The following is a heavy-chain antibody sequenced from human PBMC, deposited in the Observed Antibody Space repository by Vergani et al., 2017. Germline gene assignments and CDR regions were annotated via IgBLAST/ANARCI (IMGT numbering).Heavy chain of an antibody. CDR2: INAGNGNT. Sequence: QVQLVQSGAEVKKPGASVKASCKASGYTFTSYAMHWVRQAPGQRLEWMGWINAGNGNTKYSQKFQGRVTITRDTSASTAYMELSSLRSEDTAVYYCAMDTAMVSNFDYWGQGTLVIVSS. J-gene: IGHJ4*02. D-gene: IGHD5-18*01. CDR1: GYTFTSYA. CDR3: AMDTAMVSNFDY. V-gene: IGHV1-3*01.